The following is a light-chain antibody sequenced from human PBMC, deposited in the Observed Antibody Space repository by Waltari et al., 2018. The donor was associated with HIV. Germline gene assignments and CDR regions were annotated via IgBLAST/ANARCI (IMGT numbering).Light chain of an antibody. J-gene: IGLJ2*01. V-gene: IGLV1-44*01. CDR2: SND. CDR3: ATWDDTMSVV. Sequence: QSPLTQTPSMSGAPGQRVNISCSGGPSNIGSNSLNWYRQLPGTAPQLLIYSNDQRPSSVPVRFSGSKSATSAFLVISGLQSDDEADYYCATWDDTMSVVFGGGTRLTVL. CDR1: PSNIGSNS.